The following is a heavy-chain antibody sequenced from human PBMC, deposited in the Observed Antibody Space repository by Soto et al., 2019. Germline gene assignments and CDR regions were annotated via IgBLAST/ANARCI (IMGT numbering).Heavy chain of an antibody. V-gene: IGHV4-31*03. J-gene: IGHJ5*02. Sequence: SETPSLTRTFSCGPISSGKNYWSWIPQHPGKGLEWIGYIYYSGSTHYNPSLKSRVSISVDTSKNQFSLKLSSVTAADTAVYYCARVGRTEDWFDPWGQGTLVTVSS. CDR1: CGPISSGKNY. CDR2: IYYSGST. CDR3: ARVGRTEDWFDP.